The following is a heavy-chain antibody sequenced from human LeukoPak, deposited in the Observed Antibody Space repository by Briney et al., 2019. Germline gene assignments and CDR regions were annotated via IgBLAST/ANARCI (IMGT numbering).Heavy chain of an antibody. J-gene: IGHJ5*02. CDR3: ARPLDCSSTSCYSVNWFDP. CDR1: GYTFTSYG. V-gene: IGHV1-18*04. D-gene: IGHD2-2*01. CDR2: ISAYNGNT. Sequence: ASVKVSCKASGYTFTSYGISWVRQAPGQGLEWMGWISAYNGNTIYAQKLQGRVTMTTDTSTSTAYMELRSLRSDDTAVYYCARPLDCSSTSCYSVNWFDPWGQGTLVTASS.